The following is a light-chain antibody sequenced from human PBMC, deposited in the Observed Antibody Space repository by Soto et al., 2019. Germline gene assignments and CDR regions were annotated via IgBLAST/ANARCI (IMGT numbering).Light chain of an antibody. CDR2: RAS. V-gene: IGKV3-20*01. CDR3: QQYASSPVYT. J-gene: IGKJ2*01. CDR1: QSVSSSY. Sequence: EIVLTQSPGTLSLSPGERATLSCRASQSVSSSYLAWYQQKPGQAPRLLIYRASSRATGIPDRFSGSGSGTDFTLTISRLEPEDFAVYYCQQYASSPVYTFGQGTKLEIK.